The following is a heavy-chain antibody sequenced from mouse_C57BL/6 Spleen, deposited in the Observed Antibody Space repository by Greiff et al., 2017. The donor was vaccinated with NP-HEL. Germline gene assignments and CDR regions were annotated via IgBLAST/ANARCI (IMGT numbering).Heavy chain of an antibody. Sequence: EVNVVESGGDLVKPGGSLKLSCAASGFTFSSYGMSWVRQTPDKRLEWVATISSGGSYTYYPDSVKGRFTISRDNAKNTLYLQMSSLKSEDTAMYYCARQAYDYDDRFAYWGQGTLVTVSA. CDR1: GFTFSSYG. J-gene: IGHJ3*01. CDR2: ISSGGSYT. D-gene: IGHD2-4*01. CDR3: ARQAYDYDDRFAY. V-gene: IGHV5-6*01.